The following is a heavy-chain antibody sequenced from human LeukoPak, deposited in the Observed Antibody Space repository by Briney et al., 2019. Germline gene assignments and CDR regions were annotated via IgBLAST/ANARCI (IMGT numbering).Heavy chain of an antibody. D-gene: IGHD3-10*01. CDR2: IYRSGST. V-gene: IGHV4-30-2*01. CDR1: GGSISSGGYS. Sequence: NPSQTLSLTCAVSGGSISSGGYSWSWIRQPPGKGLEWIGYIYRSGSTYYNPSLKSRVTISVDRSKNQFSLKLSSVTAADTAVYYCARGILLWFGESRGNWFDPWGQGTLVTVSS. CDR3: ARGILLWFGESRGNWFDP. J-gene: IGHJ5*02.